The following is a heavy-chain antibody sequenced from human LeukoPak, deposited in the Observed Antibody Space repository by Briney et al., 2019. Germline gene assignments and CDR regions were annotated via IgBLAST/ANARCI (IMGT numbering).Heavy chain of an antibody. Sequence: GSSVKVSCKASGGTFSSYAISWVRQAPGQGLEWMGGIIPIFGTANYAQKFQGRVTITADESTSTAYMELRSLRSEDTAVYYCARDKGEGYSYGGYFDLWGRGTLVTVSS. D-gene: IGHD5-18*01. CDR2: IIPIFGTA. J-gene: IGHJ2*01. CDR3: ARDKGEGYSYGGYFDL. CDR1: GGTFSSYA. V-gene: IGHV1-69*01.